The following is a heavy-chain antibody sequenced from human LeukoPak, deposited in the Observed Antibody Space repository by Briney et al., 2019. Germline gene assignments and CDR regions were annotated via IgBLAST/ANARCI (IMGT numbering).Heavy chain of an antibody. Sequence: PGGSLRLSCAASGFLFRNCGMHWVRQAPGKGLEWVAFIRFDGRNSYYADSVKGRFALSRDNSKNTLYLQMNSLIGEDTAIYYCAKDRKDSWSGYFDNWGQGTPVIVSS. CDR3: AKDRKDSWSGYFDN. CDR2: IRFDGRNS. CDR1: GFLFRNCG. J-gene: IGHJ4*02. D-gene: IGHD3-3*01. V-gene: IGHV3-30*02.